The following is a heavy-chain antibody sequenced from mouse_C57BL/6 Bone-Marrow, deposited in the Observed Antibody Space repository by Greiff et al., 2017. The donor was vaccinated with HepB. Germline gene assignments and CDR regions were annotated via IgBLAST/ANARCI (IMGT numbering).Heavy chain of an antibody. CDR2: ISYDGSN. D-gene: IGHD2-3*01. Sequence: EVQLQESGPGLVKPSQSLSLTCSVTGYSITSGYYWNWIRQFPGNKLEWMGYISYDGSNNYNPSLKNRISITRDTSKNQFFLKLNSVTTEDTATYYCAREDDVYYVSYWGQGTLVTVSA. V-gene: IGHV3-6*01. CDR3: AREDDVYYVSY. J-gene: IGHJ3*01. CDR1: GYSITSGYY.